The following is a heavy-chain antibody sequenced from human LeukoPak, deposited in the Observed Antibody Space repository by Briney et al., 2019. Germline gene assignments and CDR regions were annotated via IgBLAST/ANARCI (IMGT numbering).Heavy chain of an antibody. CDR2: IRSKANSYAT. Sequence: GGSLRLSCAASGFTFSGSAMHWVRQASGKGLEWVGRIRSKANSYATAYAASVKGRFTISRDDPKNTAYLQMNSLKTEDTAVYYCTRRYCSSTSCYDYXGQGTLVTVSS. CDR1: GFTFSGSA. CDR3: TRRYCSSTSCYDY. J-gene: IGHJ4*02. D-gene: IGHD2-2*01. V-gene: IGHV3-73*01.